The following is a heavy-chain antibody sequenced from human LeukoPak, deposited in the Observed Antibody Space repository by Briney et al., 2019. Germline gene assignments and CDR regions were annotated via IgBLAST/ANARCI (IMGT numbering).Heavy chain of an antibody. CDR2: ISNDGIHQ. Sequence: PGGSLRLSCAASGFTFSSYAMHWVRQDPGKGLEWVVVISNDGIHQFYADSVKGRFTISRDNSKNTLYLQMNSLRTEDTALYYCAKEMGPFIHGDYWGQGTVVTVSS. D-gene: IGHD2-8*01. J-gene: IGHJ4*02. CDR3: AKEMGPFIHGDY. V-gene: IGHV3-30*18. CDR1: GFTFSSYA.